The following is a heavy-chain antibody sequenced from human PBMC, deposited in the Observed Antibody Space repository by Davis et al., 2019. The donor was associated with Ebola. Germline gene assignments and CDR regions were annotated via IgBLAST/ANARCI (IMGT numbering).Heavy chain of an antibody. CDR3: ARGGGTVDYYYYYGMDV. CDR2: INWNGGST. Sequence: GESLKISYAASGFTFDDYGMSWVRQAPGKGLEWVSGINWNGGSTGYADSVKGRFTISRDNAKNSLYLQMNSLRAEDTALYHCARGGGTVDYYYYYGMDVWGQGTTVTVSS. J-gene: IGHJ6*02. V-gene: IGHV3-20*01. CDR1: GFTFDDYG. D-gene: IGHD4-17*01.